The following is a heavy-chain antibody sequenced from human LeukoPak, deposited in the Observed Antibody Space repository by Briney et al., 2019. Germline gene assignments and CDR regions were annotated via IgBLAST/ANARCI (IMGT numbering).Heavy chain of an antibody. CDR3: ARDPYGYSIGLA. Sequence: GGSLRLSCAASGFIFSSYSMNWVRQAPGKGLESVSFITSSSDTIYYADSVKGRFTISRDNAKNSLFLQMNSLRDEDTAVYYCARDPYGYSIGLAWGQGTLVTVSS. CDR2: ITSSSDTI. J-gene: IGHJ4*02. D-gene: IGHD6-19*01. V-gene: IGHV3-48*02. CDR1: GFIFSSYS.